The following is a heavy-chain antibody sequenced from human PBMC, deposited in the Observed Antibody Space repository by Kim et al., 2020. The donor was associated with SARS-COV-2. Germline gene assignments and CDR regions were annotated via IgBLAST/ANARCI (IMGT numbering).Heavy chain of an antibody. CDR1: GFTFRDYV. CDR3: AKFPDRYDRGDCYGLDV. V-gene: IGHV3-23*01. Sequence: GGSLRLSCVASGFTFRDYVMNWVRQAPGQGLEWVSFISGDGSSTYYINSVKGQFTISRDNSRNTVYLQMNSLRDEETAKYYCAKFPDRYDRGDCYGLDVWGEGNTATVSS. J-gene: IGHJ6*02. D-gene: IGHD2-21*01. CDR2: ISGDGSST.